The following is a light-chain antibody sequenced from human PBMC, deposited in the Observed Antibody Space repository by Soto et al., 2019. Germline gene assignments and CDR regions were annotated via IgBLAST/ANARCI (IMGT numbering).Light chain of an antibody. CDR2: EVS. J-gene: IGLJ2*01. Sequence: QSALTQPASVSGSPGQSITISCTGTSSDVGGYKYVSWYQQHPGKVPKVMIYEVSNRPSGFSNRFSGSKSGNTASLTISGLQAEDEADYYCSSHTSSSIVLFGGGTKLTFL. CDR3: SSHTSSSIVL. V-gene: IGLV2-14*01. CDR1: SSDVGGYKY.